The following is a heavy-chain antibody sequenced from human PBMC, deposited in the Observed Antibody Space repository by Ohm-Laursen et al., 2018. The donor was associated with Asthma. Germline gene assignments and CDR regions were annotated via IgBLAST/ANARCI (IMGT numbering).Heavy chain of an antibody. CDR2: ISSSSSFI. V-gene: IGHV3-21*04. D-gene: IGHD1-7*01. CDR1: GFSFSSYS. CDR3: AKAGTSAYDAMDV. Sequence: SLRLSCTASGFSFSSYSMNWVRQAPGKGLEWVSSISSSSSFIYYADSVKGRFTISRDNAKNSLYLQMNSLRAEDTAVYYCAKAGTSAYDAMDVWGQGTTVTVSS. J-gene: IGHJ6*02.